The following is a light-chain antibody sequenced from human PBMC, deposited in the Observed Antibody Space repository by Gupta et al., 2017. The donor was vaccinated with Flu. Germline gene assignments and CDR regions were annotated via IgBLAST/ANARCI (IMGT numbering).Light chain of an antibody. CDR1: QSISSY. J-gene: IGKJ3*01. CDR2: AAS. V-gene: IGKV1-39*01. Sequence: DIQMTQSPSSLSASVGDRVTITCRASQSISSYLNWYQQKPGKAPKLLIYAASSLQSGVPSRFSGSGSGTDCTLIISSLQAEDFATYYWQQSYSTPLVTFGPGTKVEIK. CDR3: QQSYSTPLVT.